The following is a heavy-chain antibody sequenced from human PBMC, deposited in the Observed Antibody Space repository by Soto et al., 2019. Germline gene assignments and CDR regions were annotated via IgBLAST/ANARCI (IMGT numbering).Heavy chain of an antibody. CDR1: GGSVSSGSYY. V-gene: IGHV4-61*01. D-gene: IGHD3-3*01. CDR3: ARYHDFWTNPYDAFDI. Sequence: SETLSLTCTVSGGSVSSGSYYWSWIRQPPGKGLEWIGNVYYTGGTKYNPSLKSRATLSVDTSKNQFSLRLNSVTAADTAVYYCARYHDFWTNPYDAFDIWGQGTMVTVSS. CDR2: VYYTGGT. J-gene: IGHJ3*02.